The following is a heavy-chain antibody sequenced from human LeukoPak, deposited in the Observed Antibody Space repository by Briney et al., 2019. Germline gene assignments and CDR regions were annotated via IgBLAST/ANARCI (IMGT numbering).Heavy chain of an antibody. V-gene: IGHV3-21*01. CDR1: GFTFSIFS. Sequence: GGSLRLSCAASGFTFSIFSMNWVRQAPGKGLEWVSSIDRNSYIYYAASVKGRFTITSDNAENSLYFQLNNLRAEDKAVDLWVREGGYCYGYSCRYFDHWGQGTLVTVSA. J-gene: IGHJ4*02. D-gene: IGHD2-15*01. CDR2: IDRNSYI. CDR3: VREGGYCYGYSCRYFDH.